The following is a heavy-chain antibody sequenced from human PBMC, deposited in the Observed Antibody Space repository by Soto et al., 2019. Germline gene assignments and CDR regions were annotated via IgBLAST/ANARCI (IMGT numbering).Heavy chain of an antibody. CDR3: ARDRTSAVRGMDV. J-gene: IGHJ6*02. CDR2: ISYAGRSE. D-gene: IGHD3-10*02. V-gene: IGHV3-30*04. CDR1: GFNFSSYF. Sequence: GGSLRLSCVGCGFNFSSYFMHGVRQSPGKGLEWVAAISYAGRSEYYADSVKGRFTISRDSSKNTLTLQMSSLRAEDTAVFFCARDRTSAVRGMDVWGQETTVTVSS.